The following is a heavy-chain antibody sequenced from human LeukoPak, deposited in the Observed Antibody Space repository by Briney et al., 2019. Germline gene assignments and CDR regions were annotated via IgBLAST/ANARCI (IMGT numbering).Heavy chain of an antibody. J-gene: IGHJ4*02. Sequence: GGSLRLSCAASGFTVRSNYMSWVRQAPGKGLEGVSVIYSGGSTYYADSVKGRFTISRDNSKNTLYLQMNSLRAEDTAVYYCARGPDCSSTSCYIGVGYWGQGTLVTVSS. D-gene: IGHD2-2*02. CDR2: IYSGGST. CDR1: GFTVRSNY. V-gene: IGHV3-53*01. CDR3: ARGPDCSSTSCYIGVGY.